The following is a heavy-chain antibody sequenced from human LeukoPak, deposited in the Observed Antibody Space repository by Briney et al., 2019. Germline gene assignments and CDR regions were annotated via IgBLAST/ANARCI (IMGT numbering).Heavy chain of an antibody. J-gene: IGHJ3*02. CDR3: ARPHGSGSYYGDAFDI. V-gene: IGHV5-51*01. D-gene: IGHD3-10*01. Sequence: GESLKISCKGSGYSFTSYWIGWVRQMPGKGLEWMGIIYPGDSDTRYSPSFQGQVTISADKSISTAYLQWSSLKASGTAMYYCARPHGSGSYYGDAFDIWGQGTMVTVSS. CDR1: GYSFTSYW. CDR2: IYPGDSDT.